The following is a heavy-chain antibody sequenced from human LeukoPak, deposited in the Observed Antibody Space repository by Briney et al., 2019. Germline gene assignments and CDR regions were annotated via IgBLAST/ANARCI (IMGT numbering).Heavy chain of an antibody. D-gene: IGHD2-15*01. CDR1: GGSISTYY. V-gene: IGHV4-4*07. CDR2: VYTSGNT. CDR3: AREDTLAGTDNWFDP. J-gene: IGHJ5*02. Sequence: PSETLSLTCTVSGGSISTYYWSWIRQPAGKGLEWIGRVYTSGNTKYNPSLKSRVTMSVDRSKKQLSLKLSSVTAADTAVYYCAREDTLAGTDNWFDPWGQGTLVTVSS.